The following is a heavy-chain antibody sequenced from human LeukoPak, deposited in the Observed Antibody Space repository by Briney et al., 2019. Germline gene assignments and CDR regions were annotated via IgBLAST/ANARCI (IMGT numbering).Heavy chain of an antibody. V-gene: IGHV3-11*04. CDR3: ARVFDEVVSRYSSSWYADY. CDR2: ISSSGSTI. D-gene: IGHD6-13*01. Sequence: PGGSLRLSCAASGFTFSDYYMSWIRQAPGKGLEWVSYISSSGSTIYYADSVKGRFTISRDNAKNSLYLQMNSLRAEDTAVYYCARVFDEVVSRYSSSWYADYWGQGTLVTVSS. J-gene: IGHJ4*02. CDR1: GFTFSDYY.